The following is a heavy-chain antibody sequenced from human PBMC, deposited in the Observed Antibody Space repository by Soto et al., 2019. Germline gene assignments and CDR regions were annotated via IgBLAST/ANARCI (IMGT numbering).Heavy chain of an antibody. D-gene: IGHD6-13*01. V-gene: IGHV4-59*01. Sequence: YGRRWVRQAPGKGLEWIGYIYHSGSTDYTPSLKSRVTMSLDTAKNQVSLRLTSVTASDTAVYYCAAAPRYWGKGSLVTVSS. J-gene: IGHJ4*02. CDR1: YG. CDR3: AAAPRY. CDR2: IYHSGST.